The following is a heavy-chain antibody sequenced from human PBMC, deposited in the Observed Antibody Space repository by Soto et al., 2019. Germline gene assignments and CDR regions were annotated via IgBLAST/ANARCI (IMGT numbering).Heavy chain of an antibody. CDR1: GYTFTSYY. V-gene: IGHV1-46*01. CDR3: ARGTYYYDSSGYLVSGY. CDR2: INPSGGTT. J-gene: IGHJ4*02. D-gene: IGHD3-22*01. Sequence: ASVKVSCKASGYTFTSYYIHWVRQAPGQGLEWMGIINPSGGTTTYAQNFQGRVTMTRDTSTSTAYMELSSLRSEDTAVYYCARGTYYYDSSGYLVSGYWGQGTLVTVSS.